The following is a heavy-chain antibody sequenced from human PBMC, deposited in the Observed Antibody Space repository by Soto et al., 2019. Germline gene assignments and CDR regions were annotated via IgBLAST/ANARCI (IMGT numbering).Heavy chain of an antibody. CDR3: AICRYSNTSYFSFHS. CDR1: GYTFTSYD. CDR2: MNPNSGNT. J-gene: IGHJ4*02. V-gene: IGHV1-8*02. D-gene: IGHD1-26*01. Sequence: ASVKVYCKASGYTFTSYDINWVRQATGQGLEWMGWMNPNSGNTGHAQKFQGRVTMTRNTSISTVYMELSSLRSEDTAVYYCAICRYSNTSYFSFHSRGQALLVSV.